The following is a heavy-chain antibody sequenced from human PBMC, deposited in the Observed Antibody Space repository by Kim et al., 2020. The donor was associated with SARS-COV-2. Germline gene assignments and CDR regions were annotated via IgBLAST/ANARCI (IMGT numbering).Heavy chain of an antibody. CDR2: ISGSGGST. D-gene: IGHD3-10*01. CDR3: AKGLGPLLWFGELFDY. V-gene: IGHV3-23*01. J-gene: IGHJ4*02. Sequence: GGSLRLSCAASGFTFSSYAMSWVRQAPGKGLEWVSAISGSGGSTYYADSVKGRFTISRDNSKNTLYLQMNSLRAEDTAVYYCAKGLGPLLWFGELFDYWGQGTLVTVSS. CDR1: GFTFSSYA.